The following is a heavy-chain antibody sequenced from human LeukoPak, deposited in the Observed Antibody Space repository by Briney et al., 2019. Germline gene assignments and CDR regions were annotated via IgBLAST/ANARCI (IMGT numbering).Heavy chain of an antibody. J-gene: IGHJ4*02. Sequence: ASVKVSCKASGYTFTSYGISWVRQAPGQGLEWRGWISAYNGNTNYAQKLQGRVTMTTDTSTSTAYMELRSLRSDDTAVYYCARKLAYCGGDCYSVDYWGQGTLVTVSS. D-gene: IGHD2-21*02. CDR1: GYTFTSYG. V-gene: IGHV1-18*01. CDR2: ISAYNGNT. CDR3: ARKLAYCGGDCYSVDY.